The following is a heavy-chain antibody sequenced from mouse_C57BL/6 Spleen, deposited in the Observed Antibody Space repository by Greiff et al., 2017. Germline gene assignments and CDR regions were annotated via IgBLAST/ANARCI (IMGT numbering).Heavy chain of an antibody. CDR3: ARGGSLYYFDY. J-gene: IGHJ2*01. CDR1: GFSLTSYG. V-gene: IGHV2-2*01. CDR2: IWSGGST. Sequence: VQLVESGPGLVQPSQSLSITCTVSGFSLTSYGVHWVRQSPGKGLEWLGVIWSGGSTDYNAAFISRLSISKDNSKSQVFFKMNSLQADDTAIYYCARGGSLYYFDYWGQGTTLTVSS.